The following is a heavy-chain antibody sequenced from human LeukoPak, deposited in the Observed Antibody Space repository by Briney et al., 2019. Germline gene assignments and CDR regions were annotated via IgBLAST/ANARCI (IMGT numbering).Heavy chain of an antibody. CDR1: AFTFRSYG. V-gene: IGHV3-30*02. J-gene: IGHJ4*02. Sequence: GGSLRLSCAASAFTFRSYGMHWVRQAPGKGLEWVAFIRYDGSNKYYADSVKGRFTISRDNSKNTLYLQMNSLRAEDTAVYYCAKDEVDYFDYWGQGTLVTVSS. CDR2: IRYDGSNK. CDR3: AKDEVDYFDY.